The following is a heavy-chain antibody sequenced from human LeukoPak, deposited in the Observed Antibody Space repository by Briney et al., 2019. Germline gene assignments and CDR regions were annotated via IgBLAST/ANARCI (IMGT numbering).Heavy chain of an antibody. CDR3: TRGLVGVDYCYYYYYMDV. Sequence: GGSLRLSCTASGFTFGDYAMSWVRQAPGKGLEWVGFIRNKAYGGTTEYAASVKGRFTISRDDSKSIAYLQMNSLKTEDTAVYYCTRGLVGVDYCYYYYYMDVWGKGTTVTVSS. V-gene: IGHV3-49*04. J-gene: IGHJ6*03. CDR2: IRNKAYGGTT. D-gene: IGHD1-26*01. CDR1: GFTFGDYA.